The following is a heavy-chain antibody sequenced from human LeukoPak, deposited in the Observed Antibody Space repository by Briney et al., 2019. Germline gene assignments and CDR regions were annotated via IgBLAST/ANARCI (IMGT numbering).Heavy chain of an antibody. CDR2: ISGSGGST. CDR1: GFTFSNYN. D-gene: IGHD6-19*01. J-gene: IGHJ4*02. Sequence: GGSLRLSCAASGFTFSNYNMNWVRQAPGKGLEWVSAISGSGGSTYYADSVKGRFTISRDNSKNTLYLQMNSLRAQDTAVYYCAKSIAGAGLGGGRTFDYWGQGTLVTVSS. CDR3: AKSIAGAGLGGGRTFDY. V-gene: IGHV3-23*01.